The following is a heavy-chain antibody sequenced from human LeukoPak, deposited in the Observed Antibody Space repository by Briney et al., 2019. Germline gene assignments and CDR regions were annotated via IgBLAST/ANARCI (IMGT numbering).Heavy chain of an antibody. Sequence: SETLSLTCTVSGGSISSGGYYWSWIRQHPGKGLEWIGYIYYSGSTYYNPSLKSRVTISVDTSKNQFPLKLSSVTAADTAVYYCARTSWQQLVQGFDYWGQGTLVTVSS. CDR3: ARTSWQQLVQGFDY. CDR1: GGSISSGGYY. V-gene: IGHV4-31*03. J-gene: IGHJ4*02. D-gene: IGHD6-13*01. CDR2: IYYSGST.